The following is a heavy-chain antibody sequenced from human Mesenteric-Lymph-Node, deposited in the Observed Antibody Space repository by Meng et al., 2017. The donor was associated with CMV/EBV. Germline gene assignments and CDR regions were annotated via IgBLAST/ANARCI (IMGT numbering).Heavy chain of an antibody. CDR3: ARVGVPRSSFYFDY. D-gene: IGHD3-10*01. J-gene: IGHJ4*02. Sequence: AVYGGSVSGYYWSWIRQPPGKGLEWIGEINHSGSTNYNPSLKSRVTISVDTSKNQFSLKLSSVTAADTAVFYCARVGVPRSSFYFDYWGQGTLVTVSS. CDR2: INHSGST. CDR1: GGSVSGYY. V-gene: IGHV4-34*01.